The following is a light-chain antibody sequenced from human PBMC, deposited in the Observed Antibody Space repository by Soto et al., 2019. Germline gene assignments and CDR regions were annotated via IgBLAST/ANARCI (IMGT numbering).Light chain of an antibody. V-gene: IGLV2-14*03. CDR3: SSFPPQRLYV. Sequence: QSALTQPTSVSGSPGQSITISCTGNHNDIGTYDYVSWYQQHPGRAPRLLIHGVTTRPSGISGRFSASKSGLTASLTISGLQPEDEADYYCSSFPPQRLYVFGPGTKLTVL. CDR2: GVT. J-gene: IGLJ1*01. CDR1: HNDIGTYDY.